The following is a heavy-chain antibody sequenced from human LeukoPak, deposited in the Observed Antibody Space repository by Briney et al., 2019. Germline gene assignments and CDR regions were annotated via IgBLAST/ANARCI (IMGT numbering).Heavy chain of an antibody. V-gene: IGHV3-66*01. Sequence: GGSLRLSCAASRSTFITRGMTWLRQPPGKGLEWVSVMYTGGGRYYGDSVKGRFTFSRDNSKNTVFLQMNSLRVEDTALYYCTRGQSYCGADCYSDWGQGTLVTVSS. J-gene: IGHJ4*02. CDR1: RSTFITRG. CDR2: MYTGGGR. D-gene: IGHD2-21*02. CDR3: TRGQSYCGADCYSD.